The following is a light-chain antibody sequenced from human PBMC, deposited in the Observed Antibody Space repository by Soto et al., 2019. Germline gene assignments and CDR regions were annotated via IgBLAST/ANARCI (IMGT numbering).Light chain of an antibody. Sequence: QSVLTQPPSVSAAPGQRVTISCSGSSSNIGNNFVSWYQQLPGAAPELLIYENNKRPSGIPDRFSGFKSGASATLAITGLHTGDEADYYCATWDSSPRIVVFGGGTKLTVL. CDR3: ATWDSSPRIVV. CDR2: ENN. CDR1: SSNIGNNF. J-gene: IGLJ2*01. V-gene: IGLV1-51*02.